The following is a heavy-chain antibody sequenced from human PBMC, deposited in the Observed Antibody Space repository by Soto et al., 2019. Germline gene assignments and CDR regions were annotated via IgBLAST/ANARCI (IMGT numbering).Heavy chain of an antibody. V-gene: IGHV4-34*01. J-gene: IGHJ4*02. CDR3: ASPSQNLVGY. CDR1: SGSFTGFY. CDR2: INHSGST. Sequence: TPFPSFAVYSGSFTGFYWSSIPQPPGKGLEWIGEINHSGSTNYNPSLNSRVTISVDTSKNQFSLKLSSVTAADTAVYYCASPSQNLVGYWGQETLVTVSS.